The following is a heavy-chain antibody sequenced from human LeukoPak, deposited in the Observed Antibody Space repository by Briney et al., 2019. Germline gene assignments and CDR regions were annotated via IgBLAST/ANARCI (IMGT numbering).Heavy chain of an antibody. CDR3: ARDILTGYLNYYYYGMDV. V-gene: IGHV3-23*01. CDR2: ISGNGGST. Sequence: GGSLRLSCAASGFTFSSYAMSWVRQAPGKGLEWVSVISGNGGSTYYADSVKGRFTISRDNAKNSLYLQMKSLRAEDTAVYYCARDILTGYLNYYYYGMDVWGQGTTVTVSS. J-gene: IGHJ6*02. CDR1: GFTFSSYA. D-gene: IGHD3-9*01.